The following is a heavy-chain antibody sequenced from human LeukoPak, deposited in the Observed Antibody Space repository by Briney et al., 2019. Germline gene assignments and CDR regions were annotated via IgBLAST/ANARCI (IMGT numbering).Heavy chain of an antibody. D-gene: IGHD3-16*01. CDR3: AGTKYIGAAIDY. Sequence: PGGSLRLSCAASGFTFSSYSMNWVRQAPGKGLEWVSSISSSSSYIYYADSVKGRFTISRDYAKNTLYLQMNSLRVEDMAVYYCAGTKYIGAAIDYWGQGTLVTVSS. CDR2: ISSSSSYI. CDR1: GFTFSSYS. V-gene: IGHV3-21*01. J-gene: IGHJ4*02.